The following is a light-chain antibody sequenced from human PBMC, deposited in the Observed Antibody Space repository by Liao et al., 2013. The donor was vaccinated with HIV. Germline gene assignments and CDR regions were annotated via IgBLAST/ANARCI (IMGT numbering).Light chain of an antibody. CDR1: NIGSKS. J-gene: IGLJ2*01. Sequence: SYVLTQPPSVSVAPGETARITCGENNIGSKSVHWYQQKPGQAPVLVIYYDSDRPSGIPERFSGSNSGNTATLTISRVEAGDEADYYCQAWDRSTVIFGGGTKLTVL. CDR3: QAWDRSTVI. CDR2: YDS. V-gene: IGLV3-21*01.